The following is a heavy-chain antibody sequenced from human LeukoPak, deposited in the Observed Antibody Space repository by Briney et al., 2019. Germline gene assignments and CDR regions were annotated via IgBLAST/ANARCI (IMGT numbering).Heavy chain of an antibody. V-gene: IGHV3-23*01. CDR1: GFTFSIYA. CDR3: ARGPLDCGGDCYPDY. D-gene: IGHD2-21*02. CDR2: LDGSSGGI. Sequence: KSGGSLRLSCAASGFTFSIYAMNWVRQGPGKGLEWVSGLDGSSGGITYADSVKGRFTISRDNSKNTMYLQMNNLRAEDTAVYYCARGPLDCGGDCYPDYWGQGTLVTVSS. J-gene: IGHJ4*02.